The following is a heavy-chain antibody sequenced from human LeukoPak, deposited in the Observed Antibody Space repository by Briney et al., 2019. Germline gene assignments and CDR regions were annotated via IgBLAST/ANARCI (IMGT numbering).Heavy chain of an antibody. J-gene: IGHJ3*02. CDR3: ARVEMATIGPSSGYFDI. CDR1: GFTFSSYG. D-gene: IGHD5-24*01. CDR2: ISGSGGST. V-gene: IGHV3-23*01. Sequence: PGGSLRLSCAASGFTFSSYGMSWVRQAPGKGLEWVSAISGSGGSTYYADSVKGRFTISRDNSKNTLYLQMNSLRAEDTAVYYCARVEMATIGPSSGYFDIWGQGTMVTVSS.